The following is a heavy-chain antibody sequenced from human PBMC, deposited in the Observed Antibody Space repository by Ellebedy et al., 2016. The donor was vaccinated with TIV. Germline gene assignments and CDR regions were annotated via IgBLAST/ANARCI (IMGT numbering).Heavy chain of an antibody. D-gene: IGHD2-15*01. CDR1: GFTFSSYA. CDR2: ISSNGGST. V-gene: IGHV3-64*02. Sequence: GESLKISXAASGFTFSSYAMHWVRQAPGKGLEYVSAISSNGGSTYYADSVKGRFTISRDNSKNTLYLQMGSLRAEDMAVYYCARDQGYCSGGSCWGQGGAFDIWGQGTMVTVSS. J-gene: IGHJ3*02. CDR3: ARDQGYCSGGSCWGQGGAFDI.